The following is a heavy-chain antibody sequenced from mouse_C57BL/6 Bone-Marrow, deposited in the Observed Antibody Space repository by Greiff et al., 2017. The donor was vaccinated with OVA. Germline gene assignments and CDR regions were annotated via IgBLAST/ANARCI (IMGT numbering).Heavy chain of an antibody. Sequence: QVQLQQPGTELVKPGASVKLSCKASGYTFTSYWMHWVKQRPGQGLEWIGNINPSNGGTNYNEKFKSKATLTVDKSSSTAYMQLSSLTSEDSAVYYCARSSDYYGSSSYYFDYWGQGTTLTVSS. CDR3: ARSSDYYGSSSYYFDY. CDR1: GYTFTSYW. D-gene: IGHD1-1*01. J-gene: IGHJ2*01. V-gene: IGHV1-53*01. CDR2: INPSNGGT.